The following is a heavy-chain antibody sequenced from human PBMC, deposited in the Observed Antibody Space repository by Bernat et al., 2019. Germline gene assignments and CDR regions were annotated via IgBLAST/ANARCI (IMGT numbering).Heavy chain of an antibody. Sequence: EVQLVESGGGLVKPGGSLRLSCAASGFTFSSYSMNWVRQAPGKGLEWVSSISSSSSYIYYADSVKGRFTISRDNAKNSLYLQMNSLRAEDTAVYYCAGDVRITMVQGFGEADWYFDLWGRGTLVTVSS. V-gene: IGHV3-21*01. J-gene: IGHJ2*01. CDR3: AGDVRITMVQGFGEADWYFDL. CDR1: GFTFSSYS. D-gene: IGHD3-10*01. CDR2: ISSSSSYI.